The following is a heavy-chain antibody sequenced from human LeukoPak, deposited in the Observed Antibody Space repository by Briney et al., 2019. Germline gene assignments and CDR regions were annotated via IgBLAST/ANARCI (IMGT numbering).Heavy chain of an antibody. CDR3: AREGDSLFDY. Sequence: SETLSLTCTVSGGSISSYYWSWIRQPPGKGLEWIGYIYYSGSTNYNPSLKSRVTISVDTSKNQFSLKLSSVTAADTAVYYCAREGDSLFDYWGQGTLVNVSS. CDR2: IYYSGST. D-gene: IGHD1-26*01. J-gene: IGHJ4*02. V-gene: IGHV4-59*01. CDR1: GGSISSYY.